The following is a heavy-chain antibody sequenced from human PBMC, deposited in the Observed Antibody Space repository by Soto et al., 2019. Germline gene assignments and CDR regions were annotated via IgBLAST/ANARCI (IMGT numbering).Heavy chain of an antibody. CDR2: INHSGST. V-gene: IGHV4-34*01. CDR1: GGSFSGYY. J-gene: IGHJ4*02. Sequence: SETLSLTCAVYGGSFSGYYWSWMRQPPGKGLEWIGEINHSGSTNYNPSLKSRVTISVDTSKNQFSLKLSSVTAADTAVYYCARGHPYYYGSGSRKFDYWGQGTLVTVSS. D-gene: IGHD3-10*01. CDR3: ARGHPYYYGSGSRKFDY.